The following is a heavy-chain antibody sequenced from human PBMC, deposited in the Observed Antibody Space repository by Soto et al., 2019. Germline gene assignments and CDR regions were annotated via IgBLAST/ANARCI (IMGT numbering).Heavy chain of an antibody. J-gene: IGHJ4*02. CDR3: AREELLWDY. CDR2: ISDDGSNK. Sequence: WVRRAPGEGLEWVAVISDDGSNKYYADSVKGRFTISRDNSNNTLYLQMNSLRADDTAVYYCAREELLWDYWGQGSLVTFSS. V-gene: IGHV3-30-3*01. D-gene: IGHD3-10*01.